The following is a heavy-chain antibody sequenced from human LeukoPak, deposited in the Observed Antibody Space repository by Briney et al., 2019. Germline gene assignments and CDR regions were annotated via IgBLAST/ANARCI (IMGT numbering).Heavy chain of an antibody. CDR1: GGSISSSSYY. Sequence: SETLSLTCTVSGGSISSSSYYWVWIRQPPGKGLEWIGSIYYSGSTYYNPSLKSRVTISVDTSKNQFSLKLSSVTAADTAVYYCARQLKIAVAVNFDYWGQGTLVTVSS. D-gene: IGHD6-19*01. V-gene: IGHV4-39*01. CDR3: ARQLKIAVAVNFDY. J-gene: IGHJ4*02. CDR2: IYYSGST.